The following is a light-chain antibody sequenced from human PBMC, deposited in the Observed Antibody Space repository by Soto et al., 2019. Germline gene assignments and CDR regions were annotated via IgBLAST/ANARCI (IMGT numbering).Light chain of an antibody. CDR2: GAS. CDR3: QQYFEWPPMT. V-gene: IGKV3-15*01. CDR1: ETVATN. J-gene: IGKJ1*01. Sequence: VMTQSPATLSVSPGERATLSCWASETVATNLAWYQQKPGQAPRLLISGASTRAAGTSDRFRGSGSGTEFTLTISSLRSEDSAIYYCQQYFEWPPMTFGQGTKVGIK.